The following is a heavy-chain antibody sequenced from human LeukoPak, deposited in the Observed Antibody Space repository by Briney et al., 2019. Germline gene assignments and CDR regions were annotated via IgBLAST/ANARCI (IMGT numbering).Heavy chain of an antibody. CDR3: ARDFGGYCSSGNCYLGYLDY. Sequence: GGSLRLSCTDSGFTFSSRDMNWVRQAPGKGLEWVSYISSGGYTTRYADSVKGRFTISRDNAKNSLSLQMNSLRAEDTAVFYCARDFGGYCSSGNCYLGYLDYWGQGTLVTVSS. J-gene: IGHJ4*02. D-gene: IGHD2-2*01. CDR1: GFTFSSRD. V-gene: IGHV3-48*03. CDR2: ISSGGYTT.